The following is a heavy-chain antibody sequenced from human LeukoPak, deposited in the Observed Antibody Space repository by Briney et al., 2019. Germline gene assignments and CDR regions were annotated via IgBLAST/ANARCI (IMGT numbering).Heavy chain of an antibody. Sequence: SETLSLTCTVSGGSISSSSYYWGWIRQPPGKGLEWIGSIYYSGSTYYNPSLKSRVTISVDTSKNQFSLKLSSVTAADTAVYYCARRIAGVAFVNWFDPWGQGTLVTVSS. CDR1: GGSISSSSYY. CDR2: IYYSGST. CDR3: ARRIAGVAFVNWFDP. V-gene: IGHV4-39*01. D-gene: IGHD3-10*01. J-gene: IGHJ5*02.